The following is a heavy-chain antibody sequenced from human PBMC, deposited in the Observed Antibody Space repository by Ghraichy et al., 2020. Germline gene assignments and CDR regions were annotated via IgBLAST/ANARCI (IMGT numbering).Heavy chain of an antibody. V-gene: IGHV4-31*03. D-gene: IGHD3-22*01. CDR3: ARVLYDSSGYYNDY. Sequence: SKTLSLTCTVSGGSISSGGYYWSWIRQHPGKGLEWIGYIYYSGSTYYNPSLKSRVTISVDTSKNQFSLKLSSVTAADTAVYYCARVLYDSSGYYNDYWGQGTLVTVSS. J-gene: IGHJ4*02. CDR1: GGSISSGGYY. CDR2: IYYSGST.